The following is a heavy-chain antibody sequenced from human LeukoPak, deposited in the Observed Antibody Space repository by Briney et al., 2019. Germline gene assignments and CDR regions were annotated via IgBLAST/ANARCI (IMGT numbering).Heavy chain of an antibody. CDR2: INPNSGGT. CDR1: GYAFTGYY. Sequence: GASVKVSCKASGYAFTGYYMHWVRQAPGQGLEWMGRINPNSGGTNYAQKFQGRVTMTRDTSISTAYMELSRLRSDDTAVYYCARDPPRGYSGYGDYWGQGTLVTVSS. J-gene: IGHJ4*02. D-gene: IGHD5-12*01. V-gene: IGHV1-2*06. CDR3: ARDPPRGYSGYGDY.